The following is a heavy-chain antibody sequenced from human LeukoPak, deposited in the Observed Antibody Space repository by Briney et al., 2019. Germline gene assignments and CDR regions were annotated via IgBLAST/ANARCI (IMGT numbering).Heavy chain of an antibody. CDR1: GGTFSSYA. V-gene: IGHV1-69*05. J-gene: IGHJ6*03. CDR3: ARVGDYYMDV. D-gene: IGHD3-16*01. Sequence: SVKVSCKASGGTFSSYAISWVRQAPGQGLEWMGGIIPIFGTANYAQKFQGRVTITTDESTSTAYMELSSLRSEDTAVYYRARVGDYYMDVWGKGTTVTVSS. CDR2: IIPIFGTA.